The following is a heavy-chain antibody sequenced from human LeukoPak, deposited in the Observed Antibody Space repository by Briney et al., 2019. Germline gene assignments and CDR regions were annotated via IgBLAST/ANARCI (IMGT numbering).Heavy chain of an antibody. J-gene: IGHJ2*01. CDR1: EFTFSSNW. CDR2: INSDGSAT. D-gene: IGHD6-6*01. Sequence: GGSLRLSCAASEFTFSSNWMNWVRQAPGKGLVWVSRINSDGSATSYADSVKGRFTISRDNAKNMLYLQMSSLRVEDTAVYYCARDPGSSSHDWYFDLWGPGTLATVSS. CDR3: ARDPGSSSHDWYFDL. V-gene: IGHV3-74*01.